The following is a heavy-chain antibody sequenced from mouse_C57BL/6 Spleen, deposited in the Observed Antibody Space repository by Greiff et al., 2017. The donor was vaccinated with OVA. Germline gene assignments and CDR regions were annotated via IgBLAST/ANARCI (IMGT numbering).Heavy chain of an antibody. V-gene: IGHV1-55*01. CDR2: IYPGSGST. D-gene: IGHD1-1*01. CDR3: ASYDGSSLYAMDY. J-gene: IGHJ4*01. CDR1: GYTFTSYW. Sequence: QVQLQQPGAELVKPGASVKMSCKASGYTFTSYWITWVKQRPGQGLEWIGDIYPGSGSTNYNEKFKSKATLTVDTSSSTAYMQLSSLTSEDSAVYYCASYDGSSLYAMDYWGQGTSVTVSS.